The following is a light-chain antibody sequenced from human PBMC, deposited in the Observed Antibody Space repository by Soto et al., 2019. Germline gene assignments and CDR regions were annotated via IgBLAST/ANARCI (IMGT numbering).Light chain of an antibody. CDR2: KAS. CDR3: QQYNSYSRT. V-gene: IGKV1-5*03. Sequence: DIQLTQSPSTLSASVGDRVTITCRASQSISTWLAWYQQKPGTAPKLLIYKASSLQSGVPSRFRGSGSGTEFTLTISSLQTDDLATYYCQQYNSYSRTFGQGTKVEVK. CDR1: QSISTW. J-gene: IGKJ1*01.